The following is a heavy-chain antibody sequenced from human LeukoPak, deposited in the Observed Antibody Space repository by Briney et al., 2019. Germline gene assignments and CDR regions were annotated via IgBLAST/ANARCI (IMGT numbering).Heavy chain of an antibody. V-gene: IGHV4-34*01. CDR2: INHSGST. Sequence: SETLSLTCAVYGGSFSGYYWSWIRQPPGKGLEWIGEINHSGSTNYNPSLKSRVTISVDTSKNQFSLKLSSVTAADTAVYYCARGFGVYYYMDVWGKGTTVTISS. D-gene: IGHD3-10*01. CDR1: GGSFSGYY. CDR3: ARGFGVYYYMDV. J-gene: IGHJ6*03.